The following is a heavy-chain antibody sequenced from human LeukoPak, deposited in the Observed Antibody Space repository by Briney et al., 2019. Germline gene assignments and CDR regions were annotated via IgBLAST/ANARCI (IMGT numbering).Heavy chain of an antibody. D-gene: IGHD6-13*01. CDR2: ISAYNGNT. Sequence: GASVKVSCKASGHTFTSYGISWVRQAPGQGLEWMGWISAYNGNTNYAQKLQGRVTMTTDTSTSTAYMELRSLRSDDTAVYYCARGRAGYSSSWYEAWGQGTLVTVSS. J-gene: IGHJ5*02. CDR1: GHTFTSYG. CDR3: ARGRAGYSSSWYEA. V-gene: IGHV1-18*01.